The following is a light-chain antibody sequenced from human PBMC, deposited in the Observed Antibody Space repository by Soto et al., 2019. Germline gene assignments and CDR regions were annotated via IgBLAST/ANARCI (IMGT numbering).Light chain of an antibody. CDR2: DAS. CDR1: ETISSW. CDR3: QQYHSFCSVT. J-gene: IGKJ1*01. V-gene: IGKV1-5*01. Sequence: DIHMTQSPSTLSASVGDRVTITCRASETISSWLAWYQQKEGKAPKLLMYDASTLESGVPPRFSGSRSGTEFTLTISSLQPDDCGTYYCQQYHSFCSVTFGQGTKVDI.